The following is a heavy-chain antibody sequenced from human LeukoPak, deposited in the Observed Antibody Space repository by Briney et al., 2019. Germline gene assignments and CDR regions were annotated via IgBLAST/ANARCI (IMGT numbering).Heavy chain of an antibody. Sequence: ASVKVSCKASGYTFTGYYMHWVRQAPGQGLEWMGWIHPNSGGTNYAQKFQGRVTMTRDTSISTAYMELSSLRSDDTAVYYCARVRYPPEYYFDYWGQGTLVTVSS. J-gene: IGHJ4*02. CDR2: IHPNSGGT. V-gene: IGHV1-2*02. CDR1: GYTFTGYY. CDR3: ARVRYPPEYYFDY. D-gene: IGHD1-14*01.